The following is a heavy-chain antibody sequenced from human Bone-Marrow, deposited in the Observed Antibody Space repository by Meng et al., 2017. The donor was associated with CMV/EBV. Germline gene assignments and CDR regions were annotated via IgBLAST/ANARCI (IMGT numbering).Heavy chain of an antibody. CDR3: ARENVVVPAAPMDY. J-gene: IGHJ4*02. D-gene: IGHD2-2*01. CDR1: GYTFTGYY. V-gene: IGHV1-2*02. Sequence: ASVKVSCKASGYTFTGYYVHWVRQAPGQGLEWMGWINPNSGGTNYAQKFQGRVTMTRDTSISTAYMELSRLRSDDTAVYYCARENVVVPAAPMDYWGQGTLVPVSS. CDR2: INPNSGGT.